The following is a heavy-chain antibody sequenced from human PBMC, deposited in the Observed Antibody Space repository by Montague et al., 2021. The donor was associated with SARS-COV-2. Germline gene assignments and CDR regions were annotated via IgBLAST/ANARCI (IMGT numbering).Heavy chain of an antibody. CDR3: ARGSGSASATWFDP. V-gene: IGHV4-59*11. J-gene: IGHJ5*02. D-gene: IGHD6-25*01. CDR1: GGSIGSHY. CDR2: IYYTGIT. Sequence: SETLSLTCTVSGGSIGSHYWSWIRLPPGEGLEWVGHIYYTGITKYKSSLKSRVTISVDTSKNQLSLKLDSVTAADTAVYYCARGSGSASATWFDPWGQGTLVTVSS.